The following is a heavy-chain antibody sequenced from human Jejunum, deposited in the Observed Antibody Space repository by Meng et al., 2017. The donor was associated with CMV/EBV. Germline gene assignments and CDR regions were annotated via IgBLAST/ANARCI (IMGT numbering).Heavy chain of an antibody. CDR1: GYSFTGYY. CDR3: ARDSIGDSYFDY. V-gene: IGHV1-2*02. D-gene: IGHD2-21*02. Sequence: KGSGYSFTGYYLHWVRQAPGQVLEWLGWINPNSGATSYAQNFQDRVTMTRDTSISTAYMELNRLRSDDTAVYYCARDSIGDSYFDYWGQGKVVTVSS. CDR2: INPNSGAT. J-gene: IGHJ4*02.